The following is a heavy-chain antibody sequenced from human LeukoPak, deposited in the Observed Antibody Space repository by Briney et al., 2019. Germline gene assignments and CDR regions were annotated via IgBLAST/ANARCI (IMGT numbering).Heavy chain of an antibody. CDR2: IIPIFGTA. CDR3: ATCGGDCYPRPYYFDY. Sequence: SVKVSCKASGGTFSSYAISWVRQAPGQGLEWMGGIIPIFGTANYAQKFQGRVTITADESTSTAYMELSSLRSEDTAVYYCATCGGDCYPRPYYFDYWGQGTLVTVSP. D-gene: IGHD2-21*02. J-gene: IGHJ4*02. CDR1: GGTFSSYA. V-gene: IGHV1-69*13.